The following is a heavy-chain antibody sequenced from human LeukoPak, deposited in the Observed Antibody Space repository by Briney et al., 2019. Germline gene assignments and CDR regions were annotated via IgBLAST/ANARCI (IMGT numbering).Heavy chain of an antibody. D-gene: IGHD1-7*01. Sequence: GSLRLSCAASGLTFSSYGMHWVRQAPGKGLEWVAFIRYDGTNEYYADSVKGRFTISRDNSKNTMYLQMNSLRSEDTAVYYCAKLTGTTDSFDYWGQGTLVTVSS. CDR3: AKLTGTTDSFDY. CDR1: GLTFSSYG. V-gene: IGHV3-30*02. J-gene: IGHJ4*02. CDR2: IRYDGTNE.